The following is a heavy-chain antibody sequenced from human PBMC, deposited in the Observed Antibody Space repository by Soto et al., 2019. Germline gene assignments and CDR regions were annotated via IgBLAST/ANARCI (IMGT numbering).Heavy chain of an antibody. J-gene: IGHJ4*02. CDR2: IYWDDDT. CDR1: GFSLRDSTVS. CDR3: VHRGDYHDRSGFYHRRFDY. D-gene: IGHD3-22*01. V-gene: IGHV2-5*02. Sequence: SGPTLVNPTQTLTLTCTFSGFSLRDSTVSVGWVRQPPGRALEWLALIYWDDDTRFTPSLQNRLTVTKDTSKNQVVLTMTNVDPEDTGTYFCVHRGDYHDRSGFYHRRFDYWGPGTLVTVSS.